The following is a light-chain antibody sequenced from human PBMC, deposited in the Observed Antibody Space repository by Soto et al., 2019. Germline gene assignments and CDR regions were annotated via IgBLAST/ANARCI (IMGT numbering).Light chain of an antibody. J-gene: IGKJ1*01. CDR2: AAS. Sequence: DIQMTQSPSYLSASVGDRVTITCRASQSISSYLNWYQQKPGKAHKLLIYAASSLQSGVPSRFRGSGSGTDFTLTISSLQPADFATYYFQQSDSTPQTFGQGTKVEIK. V-gene: IGKV1-39*01. CDR3: QQSDSTPQT. CDR1: QSISSY.